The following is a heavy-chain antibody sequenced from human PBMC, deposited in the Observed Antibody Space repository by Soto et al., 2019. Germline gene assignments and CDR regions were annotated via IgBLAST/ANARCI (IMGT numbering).Heavy chain of an antibody. Sequence: EVQLLEGGGGLAQPGGSLRLSCAASGFTFNSYAISWVRQAPGKGLEWVSGISGSAASTYYADSVKGRFTISRDNSKNTVYLQMNSLRAEDTAVYYCAKNPAANGAAEYFQHWGQGALVTVSS. D-gene: IGHD6-25*01. CDR2: ISGSAAST. CDR3: AKNPAANGAAEYFQH. J-gene: IGHJ1*01. CDR1: GFTFNSYA. V-gene: IGHV3-23*01.